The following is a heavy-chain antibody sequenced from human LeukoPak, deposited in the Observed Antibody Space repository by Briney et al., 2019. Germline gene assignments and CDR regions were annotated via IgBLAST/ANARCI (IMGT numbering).Heavy chain of an antibody. CDR2: IYHSGST. D-gene: IGHD3-10*01. Sequence: SETLSLTCTVSGYSISSGYYWGWIGQPPGKGLEWIGSIYHSGSTYYNPSLKSRVTISVDTSKNQFSLKLSSVTAADTAVYYCARDSGTTGEVKFDPWGQGTLVTVSS. CDR3: ARDSGTTGEVKFDP. CDR1: GYSISSGYY. J-gene: IGHJ5*02. V-gene: IGHV4-38-2*02.